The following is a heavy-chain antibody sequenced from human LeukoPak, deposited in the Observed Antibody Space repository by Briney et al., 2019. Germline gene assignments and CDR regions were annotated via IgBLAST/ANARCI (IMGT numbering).Heavy chain of an antibody. CDR3: ARDRGYYGPYYFDY. D-gene: IGHD2/OR15-2a*01. V-gene: IGHV4-61*02. J-gene: IGHJ4*02. CDR1: GGSISSGSYY. CDR2: IYTSGST. Sequence: PSQTLSLTCTVSGGSISSGSYYWSWIRQPAGKGLEWIVRIYTSGSTNYNPSLKSRVTISVDTSKNQFSLKLSSVTAADTAVYYCARDRGYYGPYYFDYWGQGTLVTVSS.